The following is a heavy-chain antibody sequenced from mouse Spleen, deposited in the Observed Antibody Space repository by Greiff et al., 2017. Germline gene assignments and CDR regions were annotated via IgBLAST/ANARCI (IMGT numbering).Heavy chain of an antibody. V-gene: IGHV1-82*01. D-gene: IGHD3-3*01. CDR2: IYPGDGDT. Sequence: QVQLQQSGPELVKPGASVKISCKASGYAFSSSWMNWVKQRPGKGLEWIGRIYPGDGDTNYNGKFKGKATLTADKSSSTAYMQLSSLTSEDSAVYFCARRGRGAMDYWGQGTSVTVSS. CDR1: GYAFSSSW. CDR3: ARRGRGAMDY. J-gene: IGHJ4*01.